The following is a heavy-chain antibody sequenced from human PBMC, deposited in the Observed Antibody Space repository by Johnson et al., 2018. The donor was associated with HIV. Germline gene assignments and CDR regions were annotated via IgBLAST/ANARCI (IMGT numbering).Heavy chain of an antibody. V-gene: IGHV3-66*01. CDR1: GFAVSKNY. CDR3: ARSGGYPNAFDM. Sequence: VQLVESGGGLVQPGGSLRLSCAASGFAVSKNYLTWVRQAPGKGLEWVSILYSGGNTYYADSVKGRFTISRDNSKNSLFLQMNSLRVEDTAVYYCARSGGYPNAFDMWGQGTLVTVPA. J-gene: IGHJ3*02. CDR2: LYSGGNT. D-gene: IGHD6-13*01.